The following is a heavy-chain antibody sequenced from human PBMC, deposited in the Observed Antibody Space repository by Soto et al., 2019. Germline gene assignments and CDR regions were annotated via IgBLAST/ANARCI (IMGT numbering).Heavy chain of an antibody. CDR2: IIPIFGTA. D-gene: IGHD5-12*01. CDR3: ARVDIVATITVGWFDP. CDR1: GGTFSSYA. Sequence: SVKVSCKASGGTFSSYAISWVRQAPGQGLEWMGGIIPIFGTANYAQKFQGRVTITADESTSTAYMELSSLRSEDTAVYYCARVDIVATITVGWFDPWGQGTLVTVSS. J-gene: IGHJ5*02. V-gene: IGHV1-69*13.